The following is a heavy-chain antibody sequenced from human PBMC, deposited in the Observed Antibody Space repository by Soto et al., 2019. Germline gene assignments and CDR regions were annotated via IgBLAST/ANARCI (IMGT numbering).Heavy chain of an antibody. V-gene: IGHV3-30*18. CDR1: GFTFSSYG. CDR2: ISYDGSNK. Sequence: QVQLVESGGGVVQPGRSLRLSCAASGFTFSSYGMHWVRQAPGKGLEWVEVISYDGSNKYYADSVKGRFTISRDNSKNTLYLQMNSLRAEDTAVYYCAKDESSDYYYGMDVWGQGTTVTVSS. D-gene: IGHD6-6*01. J-gene: IGHJ6*02. CDR3: AKDESSDYYYGMDV.